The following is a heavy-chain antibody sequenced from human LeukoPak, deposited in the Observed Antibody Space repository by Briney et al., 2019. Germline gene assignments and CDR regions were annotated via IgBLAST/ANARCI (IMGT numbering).Heavy chain of an antibody. CDR3: AKGTWEWLRLIDY. J-gene: IGHJ4*02. CDR2: ISYDGSNK. D-gene: IGHD5-12*01. V-gene: IGHV3-30*18. Sequence: GGSLRLSCAASGFTFSSYGMHWVRQAPGKGLEGVAVISYDGSNKYYADSVKGRFTISRDNSMNTLYLQMNSLRAEDTAVYYCAKGTWEWLRLIDYWGQGTLVTVSS. CDR1: GFTFSSYG.